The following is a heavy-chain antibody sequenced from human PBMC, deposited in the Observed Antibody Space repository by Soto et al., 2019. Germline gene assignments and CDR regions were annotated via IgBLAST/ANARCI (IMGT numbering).Heavy chain of an antibody. V-gene: IGHV3-23*01. Sequence: EVQLLESGGGLVQPGGSLRLSCAASGVTFSNYAMNWVRQAPGKGLEWVSGISGSGGSTYYADSVKGRFTISRDNSKDSLHLQMNSLRAEATAVYYCAKGHHLRDWSPHFDYWGQGTLVTIAS. J-gene: IGHJ4*02. CDR1: GVTFSNYA. CDR2: ISGSGGST. D-gene: IGHD3-3*01. CDR3: AKGHHLRDWSPHFDY.